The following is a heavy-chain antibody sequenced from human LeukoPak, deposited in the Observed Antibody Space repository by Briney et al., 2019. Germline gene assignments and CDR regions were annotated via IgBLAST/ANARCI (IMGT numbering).Heavy chain of an antibody. CDR2: MKEDGSET. CDR1: GSIFSCCW. J-gene: IGHJ4*02. CDR3: ARVRPGAHFDS. D-gene: IGHD7-27*01. V-gene: IGHV3-7*03. Sequence: PGGPLRLSCAASGSIFSCCWMAWVRQAPGKGLEWVAHMKEDGSETYYVGSVKGRFTISRDNAKNSLYLQMNSLKVEDTAVYYCARVRPGAHFDSWGQGTLVTVSS.